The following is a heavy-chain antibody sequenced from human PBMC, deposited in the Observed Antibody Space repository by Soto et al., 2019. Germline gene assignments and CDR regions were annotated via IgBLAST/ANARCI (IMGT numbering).Heavy chain of an antibody. D-gene: IGHD4-17*01. V-gene: IGHV5-10-1*01. CDR3: ARTDYGENKAFDI. J-gene: IGHJ3*02. CDR2: IDPSDSYT. CDR1: GYSFTSYW. Sequence: PGESLKISCKGSGYSFTSYWISWVRQMPGKGLEWMGRIDPSDSYTNYSPSFQGHVTISADKSISTAYLQWSSLKASDTAMYYCARTDYGENKAFDIWGQGTMVTVSS.